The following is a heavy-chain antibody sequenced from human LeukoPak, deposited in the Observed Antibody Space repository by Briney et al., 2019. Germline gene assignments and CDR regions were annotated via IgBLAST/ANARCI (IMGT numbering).Heavy chain of an antibody. V-gene: IGHV3-30-3*01. CDR1: GFTFSSYA. CDR3: ARARYEAFDI. CDR2: ISYDGSNK. D-gene: IGHD1-1*01. J-gene: IGHJ3*02. Sequence: GGSLRLSCAASGFTFSSYAMHWVRQAPGKGLEWVAVISYDGSNKYYADSVKGRFTISRDNSKNTLYLQMNSLRAEDTAVYYCARARYEAFDIWGQGTMVTVSS.